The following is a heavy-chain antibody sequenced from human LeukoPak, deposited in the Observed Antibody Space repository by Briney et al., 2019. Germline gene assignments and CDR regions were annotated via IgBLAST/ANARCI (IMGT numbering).Heavy chain of an antibody. V-gene: IGHV1-2*02. CDR3: ARVRDNACDY. Sequence: ASVTVSCKTSGYMVSDYYMHWVRQAPGQGLEWMGWLRGDTGDTDSPQKFKGRVTMTRDTATNTAYMQLSRLTYDDTAMYFCARVRDNACDYWGQGTLVNVSS. CDR1: GYMVSDYY. D-gene: IGHD2-2*01. J-gene: IGHJ4*02. CDR2: LRGDTGDT.